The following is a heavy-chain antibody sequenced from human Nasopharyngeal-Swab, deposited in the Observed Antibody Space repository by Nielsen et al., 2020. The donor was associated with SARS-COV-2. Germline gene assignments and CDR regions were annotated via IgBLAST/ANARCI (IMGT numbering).Heavy chain of an antibody. Sequence: GESLKISCAASGFTFSSYAMHWVRQAPGKGLEWVAVISYDGSNKYYADSVKGRFTISRDNSKNTLYLQMNSLRAEDTAVYYCAKEAEEVYYYGSGSYDYWGQGTLVTASS. J-gene: IGHJ4*02. CDR1: GFTFSSYA. D-gene: IGHD3-10*01. CDR3: AKEAEEVYYYGSGSYDY. CDR2: ISYDGSNK. V-gene: IGHV3-30-3*01.